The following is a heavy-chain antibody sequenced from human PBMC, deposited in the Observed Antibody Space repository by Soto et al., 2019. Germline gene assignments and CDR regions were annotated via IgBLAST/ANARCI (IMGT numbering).Heavy chain of an antibody. Sequence: QVQLVQSGAEVKKPGSSVKVSCKASGGIFSNFAFNWMRQAPGQGLEWMGGIIPTLGTPHYAQKFLGRVTITADESTRTVYMEMSSLTVEDTAVYYFARVGLGAYDYWGQGTLVIVSS. CDR2: IIPTLGTP. CDR1: GGIFSNFA. J-gene: IGHJ4*02. V-gene: IGHV1-69*01. CDR3: ARVGLGAYDY. D-gene: IGHD6-19*01.